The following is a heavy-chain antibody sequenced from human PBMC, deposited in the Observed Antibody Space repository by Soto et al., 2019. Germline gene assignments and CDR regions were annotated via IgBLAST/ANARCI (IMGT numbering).Heavy chain of an antibody. CDR2: ISAYNGNT. D-gene: IGHD3-22*01. CDR1: GYTFTSYG. V-gene: IGHV1-18*01. CDR3: ARDEGVDYYDSSGYPAFDP. Sequence: GASVKVSCKASGYTFTSYGISWVRQAPGQRLEWMGWISAYNGNTNYSQKLQGRVTITRDTSASTAYMELSSLRSEDTAVYYCARDEGVDYYDSSGYPAFDPWGQGTLVTVSS. J-gene: IGHJ5*02.